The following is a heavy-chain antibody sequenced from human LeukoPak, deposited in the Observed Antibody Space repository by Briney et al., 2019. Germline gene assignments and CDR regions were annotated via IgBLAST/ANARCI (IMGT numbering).Heavy chain of an antibody. CDR1: GGSVSSGSYD. V-gene: IGHV4-61*02. CDR2: IYRRGST. Sequence: PSETLSLTCAVSGGSVSSGSYDWSWIRQPSGKVLEWIGRIYRRGSTIYPSGTTPYSPALKSRVTISVDTSKNQFSLKVDSVTAADAAVYFCARGTGTTNFDYWGQGTLVTASS. CDR3: ARGTGTTNFDY. D-gene: IGHD1-1*01. J-gene: IGHJ4*02.